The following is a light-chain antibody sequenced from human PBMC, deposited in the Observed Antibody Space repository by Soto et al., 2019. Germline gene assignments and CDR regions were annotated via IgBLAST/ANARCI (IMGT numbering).Light chain of an antibody. Sequence: SPSAVSGEERDRGTMSCRASQSISRWLAWYQHKPGKAPKLLIYDASNLESGVPSRFSGSGTGTDSTLTITLLKPADPVFYSSTLPPLLPRTFPQGTKVDI. V-gene: IGKV1-5*01. CDR1: QSISRW. CDR2: DAS. J-gene: IGKJ1*01. CDR3: TLPPLLPRT.